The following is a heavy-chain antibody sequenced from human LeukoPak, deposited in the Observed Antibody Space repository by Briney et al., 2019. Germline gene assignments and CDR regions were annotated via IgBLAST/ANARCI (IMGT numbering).Heavy chain of an antibody. J-gene: IGHJ6*02. CDR2: MNQDGSEK. CDR1: GFTISG. V-gene: IGHV3-7*04. Sequence: PGGSLRLSCTGSGFTISGMSWVRQLPGKGLEWVAYMNQDGSEKTYVDSVKGRFTISRDHAQNSLFLQVNNLTVEDTAVYYCARGAVDYTPVGRYYYNMDVWGQGTTVTVSS. D-gene: IGHD3-3*01. CDR3: ARGAVDYTPVGRYYYNMDV.